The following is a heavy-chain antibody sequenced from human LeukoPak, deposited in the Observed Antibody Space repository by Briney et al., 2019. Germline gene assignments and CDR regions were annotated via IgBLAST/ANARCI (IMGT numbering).Heavy chain of an antibody. CDR2: INPNSGGT. CDR1: GYTFTGYY. CDR3: ATADFGGAFDI. D-gene: IGHD3-16*01. J-gene: IGHJ3*02. V-gene: IGHV1-2*02. Sequence: ASVTVSCKASGYTFTGYYMHWVRQAPGQGLEWMGWINPNSGGTNYAQKFQGRVTMTEDTSTDTAYMELSSLRSEDTAVYYCATADFGGAFDIWGQGTMVTVSS.